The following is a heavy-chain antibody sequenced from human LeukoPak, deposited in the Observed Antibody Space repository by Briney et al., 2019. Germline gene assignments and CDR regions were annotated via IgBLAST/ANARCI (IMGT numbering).Heavy chain of an antibody. CDR2: IYYSGST. D-gene: IGHD3-22*01. Sequence: SETLSLTCTVSGGSISSYYWSWIRQPPGKGLEWIGYIYYSGSTNYNPSLKSRVTISVDTSKNQFSLKLSSVTAADTAVYYCARGLGYYDKAVGHDYWGQGTLVTVSS. CDR1: GGSISSYY. J-gene: IGHJ4*02. CDR3: ARGLGYYDKAVGHDY. V-gene: IGHV4-59*01.